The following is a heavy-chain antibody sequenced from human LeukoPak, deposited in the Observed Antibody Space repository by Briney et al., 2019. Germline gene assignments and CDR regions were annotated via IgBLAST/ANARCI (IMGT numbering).Heavy chain of an antibody. CDR2: IRYDGSNK. J-gene: IGHJ4*02. Sequence: GGALRLSCAASGFTFSSYGMYWVRQAAGKGLGWVEFIRYDGSNKYYADSVKGRFNISRDNSKNTLYLQMNSLRAEDTAVYYCAKYSGYDHLFDYWGQGTLVTVSS. CDR1: GFTFSSYG. D-gene: IGHD5-12*01. CDR3: AKYSGYDHLFDY. V-gene: IGHV3-30*02.